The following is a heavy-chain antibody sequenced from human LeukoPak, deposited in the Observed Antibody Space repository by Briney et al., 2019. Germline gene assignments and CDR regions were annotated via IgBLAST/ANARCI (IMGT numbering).Heavy chain of an antibody. CDR1: GGSFSGYY. CDR3: ARRARYYYDSSGSRNAFDI. CDR2: INHSGST. D-gene: IGHD3-22*01. V-gene: IGHV4-34*01. J-gene: IGHJ3*02. Sequence: SETLSLTCAVYGGSFSGYYWSWIRQPPGKGLEWIGEINHSGSTNYNPSLKSRVTISVDTSKNQFSLKLSSVTAADTAVYYCARRARYYYDSSGSRNAFDIWGQGTMVTVSS.